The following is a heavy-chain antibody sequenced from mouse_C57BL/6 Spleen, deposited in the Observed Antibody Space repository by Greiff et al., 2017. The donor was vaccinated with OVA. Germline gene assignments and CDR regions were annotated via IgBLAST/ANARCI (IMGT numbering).Heavy chain of an antibody. V-gene: IGHV5-9-1*02. D-gene: IGHD1-1*01. CDR1: GFTFSSYA. J-gene: IGHJ2*01. CDR2: ISSGGDYI. Sequence: EVQVVESGEGLVKPGGSLKLSCAASGFTFSSYAMSWVRQTPEKRLEWVAYISSGGDYIYYADTVKGRFTISRDNARNTLYLQMSSLKSEDTAMYYCTRALITTVAHYLDYWGQGTTLTVSS. CDR3: TRALITTVAHYLDY.